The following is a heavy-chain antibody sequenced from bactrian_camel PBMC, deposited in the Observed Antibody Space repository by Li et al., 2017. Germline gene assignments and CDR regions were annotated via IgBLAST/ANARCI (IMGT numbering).Heavy chain of an antibody. J-gene: IGHJ4*01. CDR3: ATRLGLGIGPIWEYNY. Sequence: VQLVESGGGSVQAGGSLRLSCAAPGNTVSRHCMGWFRQAPGKEREGVAAIGSDARIRYADSVRGRFTISRDNVRSTVYLQLNNLEPEDTAVYYCATRLGLGIGPIWEYNYWGPGTQVTVS. D-gene: IGHD3*01. V-gene: IGHV3S53*01. CDR1: GNTVSRHC. CDR2: IGSDARI.